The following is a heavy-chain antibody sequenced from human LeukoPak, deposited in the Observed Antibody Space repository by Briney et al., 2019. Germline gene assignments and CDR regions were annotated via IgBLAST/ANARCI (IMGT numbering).Heavy chain of an antibody. D-gene: IGHD2-8*02. J-gene: IGHJ6*03. CDR1: GGSISNYY. CDR3: ARDRVVTRGYYYMDV. CDR2: IYTSGST. V-gene: IGHV4-4*07. Sequence: PSETLSLTCTVSGGSISNYYWSWIRQPAGKGLEWIGRIYTSGSTIYNPSLKSRVTMSVDTSKNQFSLKLSSVTAADTAVYYCARDRVVTRGYYYMDVWGKGTTVTISS.